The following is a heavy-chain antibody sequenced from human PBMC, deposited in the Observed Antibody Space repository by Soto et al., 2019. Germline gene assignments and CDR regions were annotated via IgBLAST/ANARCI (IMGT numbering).Heavy chain of an antibody. CDR1: GFTFSDYY. CDR3: ARTLYYYDSSGYSDFDY. V-gene: IGHV3-11*01. D-gene: IGHD3-22*01. J-gene: IGHJ4*02. CDR2: ISSSGSTL. Sequence: QVQLVESGGGLVKPGGSLRLSCAASGFTFSDYYMSWIRQAPGKGLEWVSYISSSGSTLYYADSVKGRFTISRDNDKNSLSMQMNILRAKARAVYYCARTLYYYDSSGYSDFDYWGQGSLVTVSS.